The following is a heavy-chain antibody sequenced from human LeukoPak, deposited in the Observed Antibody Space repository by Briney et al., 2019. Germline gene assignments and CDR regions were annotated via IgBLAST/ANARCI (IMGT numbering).Heavy chain of an antibody. CDR1: GFTFSSYE. J-gene: IGHJ4*02. D-gene: IGHD6-19*01. Sequence: PGGSLRLSCAASGFTFSSYEMNWVRQAPGKGLEWVSYISSSGSTIYYADSVKGRFTISRDNAKNSLYLQMNSLRAEDTAVYYCARDLGWKYYFDYWGQGTLVTVSS. CDR3: ARDLGWKYYFDY. CDR2: ISSSGSTI. V-gene: IGHV3-48*03.